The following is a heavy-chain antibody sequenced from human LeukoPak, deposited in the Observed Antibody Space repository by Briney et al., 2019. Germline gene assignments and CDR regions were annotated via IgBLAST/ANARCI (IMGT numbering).Heavy chain of an antibody. J-gene: IGHJ4*02. CDR2: IYTIGSA. Sequence: SQTLSLTCTLSGGSITIYYWSWIRQPAAKGLEWIGRIYTIGSANYNPSLKSRVTMSVDTSKNQFFLKLSCVTGADTAVYYCARDLKTWGLGFDYWGQGTLVTVSS. V-gene: IGHV4-4*07. D-gene: IGHD7-27*01. CDR3: ARDLKTWGLGFDY. CDR1: GGSITIYY.